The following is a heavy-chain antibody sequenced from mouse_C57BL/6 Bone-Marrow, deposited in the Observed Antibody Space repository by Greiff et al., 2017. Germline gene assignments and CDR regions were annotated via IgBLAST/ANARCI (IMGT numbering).Heavy chain of an antibody. V-gene: IGHV1-72*01. Sequence: VQLQQPGAELVKPGASVKLSCKASGYTFTSYWMHWVKQRPGRGLEWIGRIDPNSGGTKYNEKFKSKATLTVDKPSSTAYMQLSSLTSEDSAIYYCARSGMVTTTRGAFMDYWGQGTSVTVSS. J-gene: IGHJ4*01. CDR3: ARSGMVTTTRGAFMDY. CDR1: GYTFTSYW. D-gene: IGHD2-2*01. CDR2: IDPNSGGT.